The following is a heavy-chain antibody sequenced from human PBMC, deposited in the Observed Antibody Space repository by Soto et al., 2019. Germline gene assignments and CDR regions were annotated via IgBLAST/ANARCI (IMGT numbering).Heavy chain of an antibody. V-gene: IGHV1-3*01. D-gene: IGHD1-26*01. CDR2: INAGNGNT. J-gene: IGHJ4*02. CDR3: ARGLGLYYFDY. Sequence: GASVKVSCKASGYTYTSYAMHWVRQAPGQRLEWMGWINAGNGNTKYSQKFQGRVTITRDTSASTAYMELSSLRSEDTAVYYCARGLGLYYFDYWGQGTLVTVSS. CDR1: GYTYTSYA.